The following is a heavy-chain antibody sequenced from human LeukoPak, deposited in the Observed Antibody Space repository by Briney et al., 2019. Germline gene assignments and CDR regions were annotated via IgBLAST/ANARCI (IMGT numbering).Heavy chain of an antibody. J-gene: IGHJ4*02. CDR3: ARDLLRDYGDYGALGY. D-gene: IGHD4-17*01. V-gene: IGHV1-69*05. CDR2: IIPIFGTA. CDR1: GGTFSSYA. Sequence: ASAKVSCKASGGTFSSYAISWVRQAPGQGLEWMGRIIPIFGTANYAQKFQGRVTITTDESTSTAYMELSSLRSEDTAVYYCARDLLRDYGDYGALGYWGQGTLVTVSS.